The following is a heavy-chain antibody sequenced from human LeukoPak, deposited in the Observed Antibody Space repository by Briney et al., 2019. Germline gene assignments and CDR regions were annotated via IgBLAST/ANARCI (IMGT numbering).Heavy chain of an antibody. CDR2: ISGSGGST. J-gene: IGHJ5*02. D-gene: IGHD6-6*01. V-gene: IGHV3-23*01. CDR3: AKGPSSGARPGWFDP. Sequence: GGSLRLSCAASGFTFSSYAMSWVRQAPGKGLEWVSAISGSGGSTYYANSVKGRFTISRDNSKNTLYLQMNSLRAEDTAVYYCAKGPSSGARPGWFDPWGQGTLVTVSS. CDR1: GFTFSSYA.